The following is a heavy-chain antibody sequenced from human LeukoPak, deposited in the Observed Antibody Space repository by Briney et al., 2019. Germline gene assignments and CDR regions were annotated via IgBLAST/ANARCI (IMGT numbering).Heavy chain of an antibody. V-gene: IGHV1-8*03. D-gene: IGHD3-10*02. CDR3: ARIMFHYYYMDV. Sequence: ASVKVSCKASGYTFTSYDINWVRQATGQRLEWMGWMNPNSGNTGYAQKFQGRVTITRNTSISTAYMELSSLRSEDTAVYYCARIMFHYYYMDVWGKGTTVTVSS. CDR1: GYTFTSYD. J-gene: IGHJ6*03. CDR2: MNPNSGNT.